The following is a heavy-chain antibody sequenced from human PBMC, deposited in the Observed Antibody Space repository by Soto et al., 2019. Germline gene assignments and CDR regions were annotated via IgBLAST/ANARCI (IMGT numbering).Heavy chain of an antibody. V-gene: IGHV5-51*01. CDR2: IYPGDSDT. Sequence: GESLKISCKGSGYSFTSYWIGWVRQMPGKGLEWMGIIYPGDSDTKYSPSFQGQVTISADKSISTAYLQWSSLKASDTAMYCCARHGIAAAGTFGMDVWGQGTTVTVSS. CDR1: GYSFTSYW. D-gene: IGHD6-13*01. CDR3: ARHGIAAAGTFGMDV. J-gene: IGHJ6*02.